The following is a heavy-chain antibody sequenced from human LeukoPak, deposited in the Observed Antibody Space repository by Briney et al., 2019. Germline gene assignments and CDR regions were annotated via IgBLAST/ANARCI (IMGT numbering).Heavy chain of an antibody. Sequence: ASVKVSCKASGYTFTTYYMHWVRQAPGQGLEWMGRIIPIFGTANYAQKFQGRVTITTDESTSTAYMELSSLRSEDTAVYYCARESYGSGSYKPDYWGQGTLVTVSS. J-gene: IGHJ4*02. V-gene: IGHV1-69*05. CDR2: IIPIFGTA. CDR3: ARESYGSGSYKPDY. CDR1: GYTFTTYY. D-gene: IGHD3-10*01.